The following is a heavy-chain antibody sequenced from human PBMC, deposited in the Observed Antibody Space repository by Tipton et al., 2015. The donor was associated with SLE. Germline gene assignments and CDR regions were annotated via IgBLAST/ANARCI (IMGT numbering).Heavy chain of an antibody. Sequence: QLVQSGAEVKKPGASVKVSCKTSGYVFDSYVISWVRQAPGQGLEWMGWINPYNGDTNYAQKFQGRVTMTTDTSASSVHMEVGSLKSDDTADHYCARPMYLWSGSHGFDYWGQGARVTVSS. D-gene: IGHD3-3*01. V-gene: IGHV1-18*01. CDR3: ARPMYLWSGSHGFDY. CDR2: INPYNGDT. J-gene: IGHJ4*02. CDR1: GYVFDSYV.